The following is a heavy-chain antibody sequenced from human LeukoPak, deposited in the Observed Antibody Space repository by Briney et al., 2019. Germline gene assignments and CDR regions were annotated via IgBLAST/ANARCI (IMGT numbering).Heavy chain of an antibody. CDR3: ARGGFGITMVRGPIGYGMNV. J-gene: IGHJ6*04. Sequence: SETLSLTCAAYGGFFSCYYWSWIRQPPGKGLEWIGEINHSGSTNYNPTLKSRVTISVDTSKNQSSLKLSSVTAADTAVYYCARGGFGITMVRGPIGYGMNVWGKGTTVTVSS. CDR2: INHSGST. CDR1: GGFFSCYY. D-gene: IGHD3-10*01. V-gene: IGHV4-34*01.